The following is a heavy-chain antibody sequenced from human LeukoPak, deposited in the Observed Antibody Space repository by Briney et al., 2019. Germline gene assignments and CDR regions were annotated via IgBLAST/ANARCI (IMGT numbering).Heavy chain of an antibody. CDR3: ARDPGPHTYYDILTGYWDPFDY. Sequence: SETLSLTCTVSGGSISSYYWSWIRQPAGKGLEWIGRIYTSGSTNYNPSLKSRVTMSVDTSKNRFSLKLSSVTAADTAVYYCARDPGPHTYYDILTGYWDPFDYWGQGTLVTVSS. J-gene: IGHJ4*02. V-gene: IGHV4-4*07. D-gene: IGHD3-9*01. CDR2: IYTSGST. CDR1: GGSISSYY.